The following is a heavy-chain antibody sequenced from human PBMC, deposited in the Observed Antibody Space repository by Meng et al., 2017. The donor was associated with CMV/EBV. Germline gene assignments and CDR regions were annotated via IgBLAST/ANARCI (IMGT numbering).Heavy chain of an antibody. CDR3: ARDNRRGGVDY. J-gene: IGHJ4*02. D-gene: IGHD3-3*01. CDR2: IYYSGST. V-gene: IGHV4-30-4*08. CDR1: GGSISSGDYC. Sequence: QGQLQGPGPGLVKPSQTLSLTSPVSGGSISSGDYCWSWIRQPPGKGLEWIGYIYYSGSTYYNPSLKSRVTISVDTSKNQFSLKLSSVTAADTAVYYCARDNRRGGVDYWGQGTLVTVSS.